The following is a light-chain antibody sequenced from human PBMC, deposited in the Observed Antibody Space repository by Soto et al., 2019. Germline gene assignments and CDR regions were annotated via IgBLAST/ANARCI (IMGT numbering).Light chain of an antibody. V-gene: IGLV2-23*02. J-gene: IGLJ7*01. CDR3: CSYGGSMAV. CDR2: EVS. Sequence: QSALTQPASVSGSPGQSITISGTGTSSDVGSHNLVSWYQQNLDQAPKLMIYEVSKRPLGVSARFSASKSGDTASLTISELQVEDETDYYCCSYGGSMAVFLGGTQLTVL. CDR1: SSDVGSHNL.